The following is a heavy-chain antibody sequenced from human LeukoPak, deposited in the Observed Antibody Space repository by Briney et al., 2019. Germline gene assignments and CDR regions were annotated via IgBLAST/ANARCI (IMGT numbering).Heavy chain of an antibody. V-gene: IGHV5-51*01. CDR2: IYPADSDT. Sequence: GESLKISCQVSGYIFTHYWIGWVRQMPGNGLESMGIIYPADSDTTYSPSFQGQVTISADKSISTAYLQWSSLKASDTAMYYCARLIGYTHYYWGQGTLVTVSS. J-gene: IGHJ4*02. D-gene: IGHD5-18*01. CDR1: GYIFTHYW. CDR3: ARLIGYTHYY.